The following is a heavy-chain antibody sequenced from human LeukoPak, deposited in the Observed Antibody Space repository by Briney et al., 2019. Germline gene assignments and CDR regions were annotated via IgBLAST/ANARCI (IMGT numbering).Heavy chain of an antibody. Sequence: ASVKVSCKASGYTFTSYTMHWVRQAPGQRLEWMGWINTGNDNTKYSQKFQGRVTITRDTSASTAYMELSSLRSEDTAVYYCARGDVEMAFDYWGQGTLVTVSS. CDR3: ARGDVEMAFDY. CDR2: INTGNDNT. CDR1: GYTFTSYT. V-gene: IGHV1-3*04. J-gene: IGHJ4*02. D-gene: IGHD5-24*01.